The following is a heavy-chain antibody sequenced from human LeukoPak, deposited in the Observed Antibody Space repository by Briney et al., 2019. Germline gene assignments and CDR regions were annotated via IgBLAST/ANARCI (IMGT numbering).Heavy chain of an antibody. V-gene: IGHV3-7*01. D-gene: IGHD2-15*01. CDR1: GFTFSSYW. CDR2: IKQDGSEK. J-gene: IGHJ4*02. Sequence: PGGSLRLSCAASGFTFSSYWMSWVRQAPGKGLEWVANIKQDGSEKYYVDSVKGRFTISSDNAKNSLYLQMNSLRAEDTAVYYCARDCSGGSCYRGGYWGQGTLVTVSS. CDR3: ARDCSGGSCYRGGY.